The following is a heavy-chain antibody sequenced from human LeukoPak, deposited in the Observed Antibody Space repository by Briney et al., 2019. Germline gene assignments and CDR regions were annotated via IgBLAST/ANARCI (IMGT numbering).Heavy chain of an antibody. V-gene: IGHV3-23*01. Sequence: PGGSLRLSCAASGFTFSNYAMSWVRQAPGKGLEWVSGISGSGTSTYYADSVKGRFTISRDNSKNTLYLQMNSLRAEDTAVYYCASRNYYDSSGCYYYYFDYWGQGILVTVSS. D-gene: IGHD3-22*01. CDR3: ASRNYYDSSGCYYYYFDY. CDR1: GFTFSNYA. CDR2: ISGSGTST. J-gene: IGHJ4*02.